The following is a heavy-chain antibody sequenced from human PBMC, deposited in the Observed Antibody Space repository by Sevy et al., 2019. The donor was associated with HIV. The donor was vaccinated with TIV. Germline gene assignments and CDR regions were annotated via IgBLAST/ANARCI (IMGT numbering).Heavy chain of an antibody. D-gene: IGHD3-3*01. CDR1: GFTFSSYA. Sequence: GGSLRLSCAASGFTFSSYAMSWVRQAPGKGLEWVSAISGSGGSTYYADSVKGRFTISRDNSKNTLYLQMNSLRAEDTAVYYCAKSIMIFGVVITQFDYWGQGTLVTVSS. CDR3: AKSIMIFGVVITQFDY. J-gene: IGHJ4*02. CDR2: ISGSGGST. V-gene: IGHV3-23*01.